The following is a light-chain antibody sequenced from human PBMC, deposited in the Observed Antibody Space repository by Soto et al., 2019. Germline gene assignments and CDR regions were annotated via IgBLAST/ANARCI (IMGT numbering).Light chain of an antibody. J-gene: IGKJ2*01. Sequence: PGERATLSCRASRSFASSYLGWYQQKPGQAPRLLIYAASSRATGIPDRFSGSGSGTDFTLTISRLEPEDSAVYYCQQYGSSPPYTFGQGNKLEI. CDR2: AAS. CDR1: RSFASSY. CDR3: QQYGSSPPYT. V-gene: IGKV3-20*01.